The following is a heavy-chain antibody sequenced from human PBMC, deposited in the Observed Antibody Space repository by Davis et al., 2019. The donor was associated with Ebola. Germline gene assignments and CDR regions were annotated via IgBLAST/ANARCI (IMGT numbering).Heavy chain of an antibody. CDR3: ARVGYCSGGSCYRHYYYYYGMDV. Sequence: AASVKVSCKASGGTFSSYAISWVRQAPGQGLEWMGGIIPIFGTTNYAQKFQGRVTITADESTSTAYMELRSLRSDDTAVYYCARVGYCSGGSCYRHYYYYYGMDVWGQGTTVTVSS. V-gene: IGHV1-69*13. D-gene: IGHD2-15*01. J-gene: IGHJ6*02. CDR2: IIPIFGTT. CDR1: GGTFSSYA.